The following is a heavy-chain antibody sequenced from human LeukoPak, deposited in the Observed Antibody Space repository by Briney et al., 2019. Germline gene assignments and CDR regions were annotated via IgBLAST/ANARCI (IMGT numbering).Heavy chain of an antibody. Sequence: SQTLSLTCAISGDSVSSNSAAWNWIRQSPSRGLEWLGRTYYRSKWYNDYAVSVKSRITINPDTSKNQFSLQLNSVTPEDTAVYYCAREGARYNWNDEGDDAFDIWGQGTMVTVSS. V-gene: IGHV6-1*01. CDR1: GDSVSSNSAA. D-gene: IGHD1-1*01. J-gene: IGHJ3*02. CDR3: AREGARYNWNDEGDDAFDI. CDR2: TYYRSKWYN.